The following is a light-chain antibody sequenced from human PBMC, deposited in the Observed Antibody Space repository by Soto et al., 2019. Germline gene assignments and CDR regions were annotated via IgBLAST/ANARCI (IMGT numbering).Light chain of an antibody. J-gene: IGKJ1*01. CDR1: QSISSW. CDR2: KAS. Sequence: DIQMTQSPSTLSASVGDRVTITCRASQSISSWLAWYQQKPGKVPKLLIYKASSLESGVPSRFSGSRSGTEFTLTISSLQPDDFATYYCQQYNSYPCTFGQGTKVESK. CDR3: QQYNSYPCT. V-gene: IGKV1-5*03.